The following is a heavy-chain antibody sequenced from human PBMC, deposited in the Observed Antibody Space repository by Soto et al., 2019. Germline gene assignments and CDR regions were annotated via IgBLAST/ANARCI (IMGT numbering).Heavy chain of an antibody. Sequence: ASVKVSCKASGYTFTSYGISWVRQAPGQGLEWMGWISAYNGNTNYAQKLQGRVTMTTDTSTSTAYMELRSLRSDDTAVYYCARAGITIFGVVIDSGDYWGQGTLVTVSS. J-gene: IGHJ4*02. V-gene: IGHV1-18*01. CDR2: ISAYNGNT. D-gene: IGHD3-3*01. CDR3: ARAGITIFGVVIDSGDY. CDR1: GYTFTSYG.